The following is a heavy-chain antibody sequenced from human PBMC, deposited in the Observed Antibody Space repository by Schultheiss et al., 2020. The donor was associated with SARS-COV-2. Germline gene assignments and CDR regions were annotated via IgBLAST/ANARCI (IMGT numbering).Heavy chain of an antibody. Sequence: GSLRLSCTASGFTFGDYAMSWVRQAPGKGLEWVGFIRSKAYGGTTEYAASVKGRFTISRDDSKSIAYLQMNSLKTEDTAVYYCTRALGDGEGFGELDYWGQGTLVTVSS. CDR3: TRALGDGEGFGELDY. J-gene: IGHJ4*02. V-gene: IGHV3-49*04. CDR2: IRSKAYGGTT. CDR1: GFTFGDYA. D-gene: IGHD3-10*01.